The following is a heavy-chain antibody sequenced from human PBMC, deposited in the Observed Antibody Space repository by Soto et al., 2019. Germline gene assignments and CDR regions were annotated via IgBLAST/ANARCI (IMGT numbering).Heavy chain of an antibody. V-gene: IGHV4-30-4*01. CDR2: VYYSGSS. Sequence: PSETLSLTCSVSGGSITNDDFYWRWLRQTPGKGLQWIGYVYYSGSSDCIPSLKSRLSMSIDKSKNQFTLKLSSVTAADTAIYNCARMSYYYDKWYFDLWGRGTLVTVSS. J-gene: IGHJ2*01. CDR1: GGSITNDDFY. D-gene: IGHD3-22*01. CDR3: ARMSYYYDKWYFDL.